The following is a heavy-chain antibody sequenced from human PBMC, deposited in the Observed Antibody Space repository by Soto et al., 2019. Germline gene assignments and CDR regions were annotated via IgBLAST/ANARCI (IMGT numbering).Heavy chain of an antibody. J-gene: IGHJ6*02. CDR3: VRDADETAIVPAPWLV. V-gene: IGHV4-4*02. D-gene: IGHD2-21*02. CDR2: IYHSGST. Sequence: ETLSLTCAVSGGSISSSHWWCCVRQSPGKGLEWIGEIYHSGSTNYNPSLKSRITMSVDKSKNQFSVNLSSVTAADTAVYYCVRDADETAIVPAPWLVWGRGTMVTVS. CDR1: GGSISSSHW.